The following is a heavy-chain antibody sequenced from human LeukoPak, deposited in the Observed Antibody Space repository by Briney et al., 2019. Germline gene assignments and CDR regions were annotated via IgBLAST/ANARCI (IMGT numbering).Heavy chain of an antibody. CDR3: ARAFCSSTSCYSGDRYFDY. Sequence: GGSLRLSCAASGFTFSSYWMHWVHQAPGKGLVWVPRINSDGSSTSYADSVKGRFTISRDNAKNTLYLQMNSLRAEDTAVYYCARAFCSSTSCYSGDRYFDYWGQGTLVTVSS. V-gene: IGHV3-74*01. D-gene: IGHD2-2*02. CDR1: GFTFSSYW. CDR2: INSDGSST. J-gene: IGHJ4*02.